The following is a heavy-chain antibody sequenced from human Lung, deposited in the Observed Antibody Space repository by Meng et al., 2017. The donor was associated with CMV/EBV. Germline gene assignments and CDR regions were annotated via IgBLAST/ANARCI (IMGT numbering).Heavy chain of an antibody. Sequence: SCAASGFTFSSSAMHWVRQAPGKGLEWVAVVSYDGSHKYYADSVKGRFTISRDNSKNSLYLQMNSLRPEDTAVYYCARGIKEWSYFYYHAMDVWGQXSTVTVSS. CDR3: ARGIKEWSYFYYHAMDV. CDR1: GFTFSSSA. V-gene: IGHV3-30*04. J-gene: IGHJ6*02. CDR2: VSYDGSHK. D-gene: IGHD3-3*01.